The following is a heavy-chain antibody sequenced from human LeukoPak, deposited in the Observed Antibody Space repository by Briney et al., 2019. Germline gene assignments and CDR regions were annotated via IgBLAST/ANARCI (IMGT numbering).Heavy chain of an antibody. CDR2: IYYSGST. V-gene: IGHV4-59*12. D-gene: IGHD1-26*01. Sequence: SETLSLTCAVYGGSFSGYYWSWIRQPPGKGLELIGYIYYSGSTNYNPSLKTRVTISVDTSKNQFSLKLSSVTAADTAVYYCARDLVGATPEVAFDIWGQGTMVTVSS. J-gene: IGHJ3*02. CDR1: GGSFSGYY. CDR3: ARDLVGATPEVAFDI.